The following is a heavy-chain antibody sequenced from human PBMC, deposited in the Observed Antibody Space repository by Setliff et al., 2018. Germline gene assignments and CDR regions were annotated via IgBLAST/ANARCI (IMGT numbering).Heavy chain of an antibody. J-gene: IGHJ4*01. CDR2: IIGSGIST. CDR1: GFSSSSYA. V-gene: IGHV3-23*01. D-gene: IGHD3-3*01. Sequence: PGESLRLSCAASGFSSSSYAMSWVRQAPGKGLEWVSSIIGSGISTYYADSVQGRFTISRDNPKNTLHLQMNGLRVEDTAIYYCARSPHDFWSGRVFFDYWGQGMLVTVSS. CDR3: ARSPHDFWSGRVFFDY.